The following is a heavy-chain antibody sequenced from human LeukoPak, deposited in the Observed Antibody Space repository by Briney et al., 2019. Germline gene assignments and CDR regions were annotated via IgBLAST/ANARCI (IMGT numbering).Heavy chain of an antibody. J-gene: IGHJ4*02. CDR3: ARGLRKGRYFDY. Sequence: GGSLRLSCAASGFTFNNYEMHWVRQAPGKGLEWVSYISGDSNTIYYADSAKGRFTISRDNAWNSLYLQMNSLRAEDTALYYCARGLRKGRYFDYWGQGTLVTVSS. CDR2: ISGDSNTI. V-gene: IGHV3-48*03. D-gene: IGHD4-17*01. CDR1: GFTFNNYE.